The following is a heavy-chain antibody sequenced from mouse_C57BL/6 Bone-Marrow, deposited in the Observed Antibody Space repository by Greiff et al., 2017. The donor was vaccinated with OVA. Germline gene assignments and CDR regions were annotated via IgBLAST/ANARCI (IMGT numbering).Heavy chain of an antibody. Sequence: VQLQQSGPELVKPGASVKISCKASGYSFTGYCMNWVKQSPEKSLEWIGEINPSTGGTTYNQKFKAKATLTVDKSSSTAYMQLKSLTSEDSAVYYCARRLPTIVTTNYFDYWGQGTTLTVSS. CDR3: ARRLPTIVTTNYFDY. D-gene: IGHD2-5*01. V-gene: IGHV1-42*01. CDR1: GYSFTGYC. J-gene: IGHJ2*01. CDR2: INPSTGGT.